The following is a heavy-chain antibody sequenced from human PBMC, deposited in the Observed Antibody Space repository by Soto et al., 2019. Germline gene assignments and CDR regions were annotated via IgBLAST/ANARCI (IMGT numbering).Heavy chain of an antibody. V-gene: IGHV3-7*01. CDR3: VRGGSNYAS. Sequence: GGSLRLSCTASGFTFSGSWMTWVRQAPGKGLEWVARIKPDESEKKYADSVKGRFSISRDNAKNPMYLQMDSLRGEDTAVYYCVRGGSNYASWGQGTLVTVSS. CDR2: IKPDESEK. CDR1: GFTFSGSW. J-gene: IGHJ5*02. D-gene: IGHD4-4*01.